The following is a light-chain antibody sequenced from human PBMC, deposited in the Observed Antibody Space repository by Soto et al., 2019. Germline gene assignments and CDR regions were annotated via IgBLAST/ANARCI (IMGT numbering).Light chain of an antibody. Sequence: QSVLTQPASVSGSPGQSITISCTGTSSDVGGYNYVSWYQQHPGNAPKLMIYDISKRPSGVSNRFSGSKSGNTASLTISGLQAEDEADYYCSSYTSSSTLVVFGGGTKLTVL. CDR3: SSYTSSSTLVV. CDR2: DIS. J-gene: IGLJ2*01. CDR1: SSDVGGYNY. V-gene: IGLV2-14*01.